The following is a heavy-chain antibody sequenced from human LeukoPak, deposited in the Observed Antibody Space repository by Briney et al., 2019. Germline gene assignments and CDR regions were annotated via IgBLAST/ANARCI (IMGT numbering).Heavy chain of an antibody. CDR1: GFTFSSYA. D-gene: IGHD2-15*01. CDR3: AKVREGYCSGGSCYPGAFDI. Sequence: PGGSLRLSCAASGFTFSSYAMSWVRQAPGKGLEWVSAISGSGGNTYYADSVKGRFTISRDNSKNTLYLQMNSLRAEDTAVYYCAKVREGYCSGGSCYPGAFDIWGQGTMVTVSS. V-gene: IGHV3-23*01. J-gene: IGHJ3*02. CDR2: ISGSGGNT.